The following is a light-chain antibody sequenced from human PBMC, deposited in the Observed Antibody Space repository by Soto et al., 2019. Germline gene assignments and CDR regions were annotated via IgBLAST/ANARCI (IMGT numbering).Light chain of an antibody. CDR1: SSDVGAYDF. CDR2: DVT. J-gene: IGLJ1*01. Sequence: QSVLTQPASVSGSPGQSITISCTGTSSDVGAYDFVSWYQHSPGKAPKLVTFDVTHRPPGISDRFSGSKSANTASLTISGLQDAEEAFSSCSSYTTRSTLVFGGGTKVTV. CDR3: SSYTTRSTLV. V-gene: IGLV2-14*01.